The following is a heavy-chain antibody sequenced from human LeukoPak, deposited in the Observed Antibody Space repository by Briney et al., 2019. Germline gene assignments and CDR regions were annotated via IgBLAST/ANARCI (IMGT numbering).Heavy chain of an antibody. D-gene: IGHD6-13*01. CDR1: GGTFSSYA. V-gene: IGHV1-69*13. CDR3: ASKQLVLYYYYYYGMDV. J-gene: IGHJ6*02. CDR2: IIPIFGTA. Sequence: ASVTVSFKASGGTFSSYAISWVRQAPGQGLEWMGGIIPIFGTANYAQKFQGRVTITADESTSTAYMELSSLRSEDTAVYYCASKQLVLYYYYYYGMDVWGQGTTVTVSS.